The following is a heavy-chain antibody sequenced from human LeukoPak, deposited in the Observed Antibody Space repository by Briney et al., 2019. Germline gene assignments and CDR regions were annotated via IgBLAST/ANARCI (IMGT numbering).Heavy chain of an antibody. J-gene: IGHJ4*02. V-gene: IGHV4-31*03. CDR1: RGSISSGGHY. CDR3: ARGTLRLFDY. CDR2: IYYSGSA. Sequence: SETLSLTCTVSRGSISSGGHYWSWIRQHPAKGLEWIGYIYYSGSAYYNPSLESRVTISIDTSKNQFSLKLTSVTAADTAVYFCARGTLRLFDYWGREPWSPSPQ. D-gene: IGHD5/OR15-5a*01.